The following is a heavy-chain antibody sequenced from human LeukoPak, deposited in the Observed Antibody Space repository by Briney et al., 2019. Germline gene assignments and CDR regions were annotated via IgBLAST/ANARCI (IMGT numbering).Heavy chain of an antibody. CDR2: ISWNSGII. CDR3: ARSGYPGKFDY. D-gene: IGHD3-22*01. J-gene: IGHJ4*02. V-gene: IGHV3-9*03. Sequence: HTGRSLRLSCAASGFTFDDYAMHWVRQAPGKGLDWVSGISWNSGIIGYADSVKGRFTISRDNAKKSLYLQMNSLRAEDMALYYCARSGYPGKFDYWGQGTLVTVSS. CDR1: GFTFDDYA.